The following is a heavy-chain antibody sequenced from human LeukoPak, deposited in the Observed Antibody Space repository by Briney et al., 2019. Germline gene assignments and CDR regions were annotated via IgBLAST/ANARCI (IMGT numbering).Heavy chain of an antibody. J-gene: IGHJ3*02. Sequence: SETLSLTCTVSGGSISSYYWNWIRQPPGKGLEWIGYIYYSGSTNYNPSLKSRVTVSVDTSKNQFSLRLSSVTAADTAVYYCASSYSSSWYRAFDIWGQGTMVTVSS. CDR3: ASSYSSSWYRAFDI. D-gene: IGHD6-13*01. CDR1: GGSISSYY. V-gene: IGHV4-59*01. CDR2: IYYSGST.